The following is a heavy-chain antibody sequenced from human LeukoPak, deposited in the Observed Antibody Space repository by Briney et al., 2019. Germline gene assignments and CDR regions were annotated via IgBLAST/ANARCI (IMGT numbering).Heavy chain of an antibody. V-gene: IGHV3-33*06. D-gene: IGHD4-11*01. J-gene: IGHJ5*02. CDR2: IWYDGSNK. CDR1: GFTFSSYG. CDR3: AKDRYTNYVPES. Sequence: SGRSLRLSCAASGFTFSSYGMHLVRQAPGKGLEWVAVIWYDGSNKYYADSVKGRFTISRDNSKNTLYLQMTSLRAEDTAVYYCAKDRYTNYVPESWGQGTLVTVSS.